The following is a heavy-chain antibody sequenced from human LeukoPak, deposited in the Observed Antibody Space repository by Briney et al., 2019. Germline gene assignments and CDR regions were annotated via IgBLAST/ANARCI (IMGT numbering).Heavy chain of an antibody. CDR2: IYTSGST. CDR1: GGSISSGSYY. V-gene: IGHV4-61*02. J-gene: IGHJ3*02. Sequence: SETLSLTCTVSGGSISSGSYYWSWIRQPAGKGLEWIGRIYTSGSTNYNPSLKSRVTISVDTSKNQFSLKLSSVTAADTAVYYCARALNVITIFGVVIPDAFDIWGQGTMVTVSS. D-gene: IGHD3-3*01. CDR3: ARALNVITIFGVVIPDAFDI.